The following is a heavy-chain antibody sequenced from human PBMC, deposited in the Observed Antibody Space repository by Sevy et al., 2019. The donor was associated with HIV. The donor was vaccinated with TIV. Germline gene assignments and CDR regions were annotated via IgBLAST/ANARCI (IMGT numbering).Heavy chain of an antibody. CDR3: AGWSSASALFDH. D-gene: IGHD6-19*01. CDR1: GFTVSRNY. J-gene: IGHJ4*02. Sequence: GGSLRLSCAASGFTVSRNYMSWVRQAPGKGLEWVSVIYFDGRTFYADSVKDRFTISRDISKNMLFLQMNSLRAEDSAVYYCAGWSSASALFDHWGLGTLVTVSS. CDR2: IYFDGRT. V-gene: IGHV3-66*01.